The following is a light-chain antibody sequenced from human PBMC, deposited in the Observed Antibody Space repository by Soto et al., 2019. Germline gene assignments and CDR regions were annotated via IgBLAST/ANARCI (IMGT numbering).Light chain of an antibody. CDR3: CSFAGSTPS. J-gene: IGLJ2*01. V-gene: IGLV2-23*01. Sequence: QSALTQPASVSGSPGQSITISCTGTSSDIGNYNLVSWYQQHPGKAPKLMIYEGSKRPSGVSNRFSASKSGNSASLTISGLQAEDGADHYCCSFAGSTPSFGGGTKVTVL. CDR1: SSDIGNYNL. CDR2: EGS.